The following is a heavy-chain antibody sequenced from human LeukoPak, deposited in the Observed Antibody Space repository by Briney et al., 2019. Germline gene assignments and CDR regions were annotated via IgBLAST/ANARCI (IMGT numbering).Heavy chain of an antibody. V-gene: IGHV1-18*01. D-gene: IGHD3-10*01. CDR2: ISAYNGNT. CDR1: GYTFTSCG. CDR3: ARGHKRITMVRGVKDAFDI. Sequence: ASVKVSCKASGYTFTSCGISWVRQAPGQGLEWMGWISAYNGNTNYAQKLQGRVTMTTDTSTSTAYMELRSLRSDDTAVYYCARGHKRITMVRGVKDAFDIWGQGTMVTVSS. J-gene: IGHJ3*02.